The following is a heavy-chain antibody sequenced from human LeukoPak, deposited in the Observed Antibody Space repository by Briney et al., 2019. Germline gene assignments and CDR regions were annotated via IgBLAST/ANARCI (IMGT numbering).Heavy chain of an antibody. V-gene: IGHV3-33*06. CDR3: AKGVTIDAFDI. J-gene: IGHJ3*02. D-gene: IGHD3-3*01. CDR1: GFTFSSYG. CDR2: IWYDGSNK. Sequence: PGRSLRLSWAASGFTFSSYGMHWVRQAPGKGLEWVAVIWYDGSNKYYADSVKGRFTISRDNSKNTLYLQMNSLRAEDTAVYYCAKGVTIDAFDIWGQGTMVTVSS.